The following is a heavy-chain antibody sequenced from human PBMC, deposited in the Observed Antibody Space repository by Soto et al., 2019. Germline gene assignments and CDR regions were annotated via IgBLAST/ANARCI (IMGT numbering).Heavy chain of an antibody. V-gene: IGHV3-53*01. CDR2: IYRSGST. CDR1: GFIVSDNY. J-gene: IGHJ6*01. D-gene: IGHD3-10*01. CDR3: ARLLHAYGAASRLQSAYYGMEI. Sequence: GASLRLSCAASGFIVSDNYVRCLSQAPGKGLEWVSVIYRSGSTHYAESVKGRFTIARDNSKNTLYIQMNTLRAEDTAVYFCARLLHAYGAASRLQSAYYGMEIWGQGTTVTVSS.